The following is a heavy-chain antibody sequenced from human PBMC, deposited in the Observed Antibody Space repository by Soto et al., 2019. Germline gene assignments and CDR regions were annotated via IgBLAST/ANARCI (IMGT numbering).Heavy chain of an antibody. CDR1: GGSISRGGYS. Sequence: QLQLQESGSGLVKPSQTLSLPCAVSGGSISRGGYSWRWIRQPPGQGLEWIGYIYHSGSTYYNPSVKSRVTISVDRSKNQFSLKLSSVTAADTAVYYCARAGGLGAVAADYWGQGTLVTVSA. V-gene: IGHV4-30-2*01. CDR3: ARAGGLGAVAADY. J-gene: IGHJ4*02. CDR2: IYHSGST. D-gene: IGHD6-19*01.